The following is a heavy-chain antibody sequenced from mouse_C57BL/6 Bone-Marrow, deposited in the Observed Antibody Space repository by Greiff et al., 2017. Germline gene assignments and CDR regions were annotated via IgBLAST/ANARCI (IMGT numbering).Heavy chain of an antibody. J-gene: IGHJ4*01. D-gene: IGHD4-1*01. V-gene: IGHV5-4*01. CDR3: ARDWERYAMDY. CDR2: ISDGGSYT. CDR1: GFTFSSYA. Sequence: EVQLVESGGGLVKPGGSLKLSCAASGFTFSSYAMSWVRQTPEKRLDWVATISDGGSYTSYPDNVKGRFTISRDNAKNNLYLQMSHLKSEDTAMYCCARDWERYAMDYWGQGTSVTVSS.